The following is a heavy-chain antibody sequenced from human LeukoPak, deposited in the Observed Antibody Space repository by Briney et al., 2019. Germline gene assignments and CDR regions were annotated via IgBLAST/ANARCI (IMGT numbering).Heavy chain of an antibody. D-gene: IGHD3-22*01. Sequence: GGSLRLSCAASGFTFSNYAMSWVRQAPGKGLEWVSAISGSGGDTYYADSVKGRFTISRDNSKNTLFLLMSSLRADDTAVYYCAKDASSGRGWYFDLWGRGTLVTVSS. CDR1: GFTFSNYA. V-gene: IGHV3-23*01. CDR2: ISGSGGDT. J-gene: IGHJ2*01. CDR3: AKDASSGRGWYFDL.